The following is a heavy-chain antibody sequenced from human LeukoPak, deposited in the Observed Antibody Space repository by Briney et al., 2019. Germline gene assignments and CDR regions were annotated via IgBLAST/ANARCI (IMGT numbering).Heavy chain of an antibody. J-gene: IGHJ6*02. Sequence: GESLRLSCVASGFKFSSYWMSWVRQAPGKGLEWVANIKEDGSDKYYVDSVKGRFTISRDNGKNSLFLQMHSLRAEDTAVYYCARALFAGAFYGMDVWGQGTTVTVSS. CDR3: ARALFAGAFYGMDV. V-gene: IGHV3-7*01. CDR1: GFKFSSYW. D-gene: IGHD3-10*01. CDR2: IKEDGSDK.